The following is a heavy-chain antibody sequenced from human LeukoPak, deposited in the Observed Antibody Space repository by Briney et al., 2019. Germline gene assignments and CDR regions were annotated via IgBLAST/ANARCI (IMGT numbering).Heavy chain of an antibody. V-gene: IGHV4-59*01. CDR1: GGSISSYY. Sequence: SETLSLTCTVSGGSISSYYWSWIRQPPGKGLEWIGYIYYSGSTKYNPSLKSRVTISVDTSKNQFSLKLSSVTAADTAVYYCARTRAGYCSGGSCPDYYYYGMDVWGQGTTVTVSS. CDR3: ARTRAGYCSGGSCPDYYYYGMDV. CDR2: IYYSGST. D-gene: IGHD2-15*01. J-gene: IGHJ6*02.